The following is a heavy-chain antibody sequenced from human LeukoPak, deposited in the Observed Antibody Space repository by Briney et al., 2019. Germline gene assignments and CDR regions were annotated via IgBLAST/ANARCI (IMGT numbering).Heavy chain of an antibody. CDR3: AKVLAVTSYGAKSVFDH. V-gene: IGHV3-30*02. CDR1: GFTFSNYG. D-gene: IGHD4-23*01. Sequence: GGSLRLSCAASGFTFSNYGMHWVRQAPGKGLEWVAFIWYDGINKYYADSVKGRFTISRDNSKNTVYLQMNSLRAEDTAVYYCAKVLAVTSYGAKSVFDHWGQGTLVTVSS. J-gene: IGHJ4*02. CDR2: IWYDGINK.